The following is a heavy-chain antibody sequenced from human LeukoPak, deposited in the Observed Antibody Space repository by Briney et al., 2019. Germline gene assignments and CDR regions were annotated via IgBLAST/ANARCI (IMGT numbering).Heavy chain of an antibody. D-gene: IGHD6-19*01. CDR1: GYSFTSYW. V-gene: IGHV5-10-1*01. CDR2: IDPTDSYT. Sequence: GESLKISCQGSGYSFTSYWISWVRQMPGKGLEWLGRIDPTDSYTYYSPSFQGHVTISADKSIYTAYLQWSSLKASDTAMYYCARQKGIAVAGPDGFDPWGQGTLVTVS. CDR3: ARQKGIAVAGPDGFDP. J-gene: IGHJ5*02.